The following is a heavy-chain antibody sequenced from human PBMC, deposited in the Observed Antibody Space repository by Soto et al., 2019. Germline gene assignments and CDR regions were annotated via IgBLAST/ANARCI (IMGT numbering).Heavy chain of an antibody. CDR1: GFTFSSYG. V-gene: IGHV3-30*03. J-gene: IGHJ4*02. CDR2: ISYDGSNK. Sequence: PGGSLRLSCAASGFTFSSYGMHWVRQAPGKGLEWVAVISYDGSNKYYADSVKGRFTISRDNSKNTLYLQMNSLRAEDTAVYYCVPIGGSFDYWGQGALVTVSS. D-gene: IGHD3-16*01. CDR3: VPIGGSFDY.